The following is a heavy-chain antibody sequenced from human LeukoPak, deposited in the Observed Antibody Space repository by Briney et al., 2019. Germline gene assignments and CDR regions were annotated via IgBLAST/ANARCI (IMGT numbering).Heavy chain of an antibody. V-gene: IGHV3-7*01. J-gene: IGHJ4*02. Sequence: GGSLRLSCAASGFTFSSYWMNWARQAPGKGLEWVASINHNGNVNYYVDSVKGRFTISRDNSKNTLYLQMNSLRAEDTAVYYCARDRSGLRYFDWLSIFDYWGQGTLVTVSS. D-gene: IGHD3-9*01. CDR1: GFTFSSYW. CDR2: INHNGNVN. CDR3: ARDRSGLRYFDWLSIFDY.